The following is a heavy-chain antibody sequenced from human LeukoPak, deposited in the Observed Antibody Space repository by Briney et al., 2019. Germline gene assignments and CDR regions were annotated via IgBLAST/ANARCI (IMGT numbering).Heavy chain of an antibody. J-gene: IGHJ3*02. CDR3: AGYSSGWFGAFHI. Sequence: KPGGSLRLSCAASGFTFSDYYMSWIRQAPGKGLEWISYISSSGGTIYYADSVKGRFAISRDSAKNSLYLQMNSLRAEDTAVYYCAGYSSGWFGAFHIWGQGTMVTVSS. D-gene: IGHD6-19*01. CDR1: GFTFSDYY. CDR2: ISSSGGTI. V-gene: IGHV3-11*04.